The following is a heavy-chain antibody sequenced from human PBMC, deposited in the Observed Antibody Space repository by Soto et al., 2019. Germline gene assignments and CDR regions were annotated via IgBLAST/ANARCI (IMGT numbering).Heavy chain of an antibody. Sequence: EVHLLESGGGLVQPGGSLRLSCAASGFTFSSYAMSWVRQAPGKGLEWVSAISGSAAGTYYADSVKGRFTISRDNSKNTLYLQMTCLRAEDTAVYYCAKVYYYDSSGYLGFYFDYWGQGTLVTVSS. CDR1: GFTFSSYA. CDR2: ISGSAAGT. J-gene: IGHJ4*02. CDR3: AKVYYYDSSGYLGFYFDY. V-gene: IGHV3-23*01. D-gene: IGHD3-22*01.